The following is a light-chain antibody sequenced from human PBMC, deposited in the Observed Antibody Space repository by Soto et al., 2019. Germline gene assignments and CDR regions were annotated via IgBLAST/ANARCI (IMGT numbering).Light chain of an antibody. J-gene: IGLJ1*01. CDR3: YSAADNNQGV. V-gene: IGLV3-27*01. Sequence: SYELTQPSSVSVSPGQTARITCSGDVLAKKYARWFQQKPGQAPVPVIYKDSERPSGIPERFSGSSSGTTVTLTISGAQVEDEADYYCYSAADNNQGVFGTGTKLTVL. CDR2: KDS. CDR1: VLAKKY.